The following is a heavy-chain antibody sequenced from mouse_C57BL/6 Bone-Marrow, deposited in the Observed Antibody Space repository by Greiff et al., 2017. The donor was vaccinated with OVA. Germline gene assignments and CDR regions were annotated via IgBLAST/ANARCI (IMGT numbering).Heavy chain of an antibody. D-gene: IGHD1-1*01. V-gene: IGHV1-7*01. J-gene: IGHJ2*01. Sequence: QVQLQQSGAELAKPGASVKLSCKASGYTFTSYWMHWVKQRPGQGLEWIGYINPSSGYTTYNQKFKDKATLTADKSSSTAYMKLSSLTYEDSSVDYCATHYSGSSYVRGYWGQGTTLTVSS. CDR1: GYTFTSYW. CDR3: ATHYSGSSYVRGY. CDR2: INPSSGYT.